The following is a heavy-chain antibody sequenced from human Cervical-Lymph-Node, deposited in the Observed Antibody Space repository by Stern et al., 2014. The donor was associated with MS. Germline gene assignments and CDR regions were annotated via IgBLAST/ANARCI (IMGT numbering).Heavy chain of an antibody. CDR1: GDSISSYTHY. CDR3: AKHACTGAACPFDL. J-gene: IGHJ4*02. V-gene: IGHV4-39*01. Sequence: QLQLQESGPGLVKPSETLSLTCAVSGDSISSYTHYWAWIRQPPGKGLEWIGSVYYSGATSYNPSLKSPVTISVDTSKNHFSRGLNSVTAADTAVYYCAKHACTGAACPFDLWGQGTLVTVSS. D-gene: IGHD2-8*02. CDR2: VYYSGAT.